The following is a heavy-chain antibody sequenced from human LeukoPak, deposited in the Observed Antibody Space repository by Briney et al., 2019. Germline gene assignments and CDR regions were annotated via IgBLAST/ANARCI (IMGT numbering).Heavy chain of an antibody. CDR3: AKDLIAYSYGYAGRSNFDY. Sequence: GGSLRLSCAASGFTFSSYWMSWVRQAPGKGLEWVAHIKQDGSEKYYVDSVKGRLTISRDNAKNSLYLQMNSLRAEDTAIYYCAKDLIAYSYGYAGRSNFDYWGQGTLVTVSS. CDR2: IKQDGSEK. J-gene: IGHJ4*02. V-gene: IGHV3-7*03. D-gene: IGHD5-18*01. CDR1: GFTFSSYW.